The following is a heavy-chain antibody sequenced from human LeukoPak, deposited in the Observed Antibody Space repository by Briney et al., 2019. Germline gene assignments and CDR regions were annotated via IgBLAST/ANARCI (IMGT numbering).Heavy chain of an antibody. CDR3: ANAMIAVAGTSDY. V-gene: IGHV3-7*03. Sequence: GGSLRLSCAASGFTFSSYWMSWVRQAPGKGLEWVANIRQDGSEEYYVDSVKGRFSISRDNAKNSLYLQMNSLRAEDTAVYYCANAMIAVAGTSDYWGQGTLVTVSS. CDR1: GFTFSSYW. D-gene: IGHD6-19*01. J-gene: IGHJ4*02. CDR2: IRQDGSEE.